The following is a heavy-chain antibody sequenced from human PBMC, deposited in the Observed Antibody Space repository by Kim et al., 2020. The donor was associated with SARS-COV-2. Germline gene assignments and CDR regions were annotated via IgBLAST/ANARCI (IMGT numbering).Heavy chain of an antibody. J-gene: IGHJ6*02. V-gene: IGHV4-39*01. CDR2: IYDSGRT. D-gene: IGHD3-10*01. CDR3: GGGSGSSYISVSVFSSYYYGMDV. Sequence: SETLSLTCTVSGGSISSSSYYWGWIRQRPGKGLEWIGSIYDSGRTYYNPSLKSRVTISVDTSKNQFSLKLSSVTAADTAVYYCGGGSGSSYISVSVFSSYYYGMDVWGQGTTVTVSS. CDR1: GGSISSSSYY.